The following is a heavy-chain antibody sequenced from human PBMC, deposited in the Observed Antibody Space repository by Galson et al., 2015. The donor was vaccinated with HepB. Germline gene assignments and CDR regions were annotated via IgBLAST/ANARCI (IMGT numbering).Heavy chain of an antibody. CDR3: ARDKSGSIDY. CDR2: ITWSGDTT. V-gene: IGHV3-11*01. Sequence: SLRLSCAASGFTFSDYYMSWVRHAPGKGLEWISIITWSGDTTYHTDSVKGRFTISRDNAKNSLSLQMNSLRVEDTAVYYCARDKSGSIDYWGQGSLVTVSS. J-gene: IGHJ4*02. CDR1: GFTFSDYY. D-gene: IGHD3-10*01.